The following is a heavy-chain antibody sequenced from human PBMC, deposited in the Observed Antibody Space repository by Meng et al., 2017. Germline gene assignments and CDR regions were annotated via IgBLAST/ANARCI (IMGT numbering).Heavy chain of an antibody. Sequence: SETLSLTCTVSGGSISSGSYYWSWIRQPAGKGLEWIGRIYTSGSTNYNPSLKSRVTISVDTSKNQFSLKLSSVTAADTAVYYCASGSRYYDILTGYLVGAFAIWGQGTMVTVSS. J-gene: IGHJ3*02. CDR1: GGSISSGSYY. CDR2: IYTSGST. CDR3: ASGSRYYDILTGYLVGAFAI. D-gene: IGHD3-9*01. V-gene: IGHV4-61*02.